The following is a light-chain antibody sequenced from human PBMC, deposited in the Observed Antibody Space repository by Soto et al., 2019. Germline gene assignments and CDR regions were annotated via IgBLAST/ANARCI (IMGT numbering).Light chain of an antibody. Sequence: DIQMTQSPSSLSASVGDEVTITCRASQTIMTYLNWYQLKPGKPPRLLIYAASSLQSGVPSRFSGSGSGTDFTLTIRSLKPDEFATYYRQQHQSYWSVGKGTKGDIK. J-gene: IGKJ1*01. CDR2: AAS. CDR1: QTIMTY. V-gene: IGKV1-39*01. CDR3: QQHQSYWS.